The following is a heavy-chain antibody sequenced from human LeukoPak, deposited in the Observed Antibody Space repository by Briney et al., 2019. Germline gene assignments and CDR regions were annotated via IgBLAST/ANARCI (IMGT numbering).Heavy chain of an antibody. CDR1: GGSVSSHY. J-gene: IGHJ3*02. CDR2: MYYSGSP. V-gene: IGHV4-59*02. Sequence: SETLSLTCTVSGGSVSSHYWSWIRQPPGKGLEWIGYMYYSGSPNYNPSLKSRVTMSVDMSKNQFSLKLSSVTAADTAVYYCARGGRFLEWSLTNAFDIWGQGTMVTVSS. D-gene: IGHD3-3*01. CDR3: ARGGRFLEWSLTNAFDI.